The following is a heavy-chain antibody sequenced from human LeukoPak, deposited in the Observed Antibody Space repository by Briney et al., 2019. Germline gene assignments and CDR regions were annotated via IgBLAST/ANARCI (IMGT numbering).Heavy chain of an antibody. J-gene: IGHJ4*02. CDR3: ARATWGGGSYFDY. D-gene: IGHD2-15*01. CDR2: INHSGST. V-gene: IGHV4-34*01. CDR1: GGSFSGYY. Sequence: KPSETLSLTCAVYGGSFSGYYWSWIRQPPGKGLEWIGEINHSGSTNYNPSLKSRVTISVDTSKNQFSLKLSSVTAADTAVYYCARATWGGGSYFDYWGQGTLVTVSS.